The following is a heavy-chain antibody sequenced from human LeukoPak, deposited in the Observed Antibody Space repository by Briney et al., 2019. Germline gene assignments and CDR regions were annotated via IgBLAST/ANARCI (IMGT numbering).Heavy chain of an antibody. V-gene: IGHV1-2*02. CDR2: INPNSGGT. CDR3: ARARLHHRSFDLKTSYYFDY. D-gene: IGHD6-25*01. CDR1: GYTFTGYY. Sequence: ASVKVSCKASGYTFTGYYMHWVRQAPGQGLEWMGWINPNSGGTNYAQKFQGRVTMTRDTSISTAYMELSRLRSDDTAVYYCARARLHHRSFDLKTSYYFDYWGQGTLVTVSS. J-gene: IGHJ4*02.